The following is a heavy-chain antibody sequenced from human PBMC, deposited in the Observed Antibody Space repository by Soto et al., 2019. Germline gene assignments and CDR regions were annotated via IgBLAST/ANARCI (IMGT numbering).Heavy chain of an antibody. Sequence: SETLSLTCTVSGGSISSGYYWTWIRQHPGKGLEWIGYIYYSGSTPYNPSFESRVAISLDTSKSQFSLNVTSVTAADTAVYFCARGRYCLTGRCFPNWFDSWGQGTLVTVSS. D-gene: IGHD2-15*01. V-gene: IGHV4-30-4*08. CDR2: IYYSGST. CDR3: ARGRYCLTGRCFPNWFDS. J-gene: IGHJ5*01. CDR1: GGSISSGYY.